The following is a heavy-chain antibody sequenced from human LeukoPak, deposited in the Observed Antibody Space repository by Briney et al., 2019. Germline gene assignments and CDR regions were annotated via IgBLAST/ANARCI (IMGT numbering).Heavy chain of an antibody. CDR2: IYPGDSDT. J-gene: IGHJ5*02. CDR3: ARTVVEGQKLVTWFDP. D-gene: IGHD4-23*01. CDR1: GYSFTSYW. V-gene: IGHV5-51*01. Sequence: GESLKISCKGSGYSFTSYWIGWVRQMPGKGLEWMGIIYPGDSDTRYSPSFQGQVTISADKSISTAYLQWSSLKASDTAMYYCARTVVEGQKLVTWFDPWGQGPLVTVSS.